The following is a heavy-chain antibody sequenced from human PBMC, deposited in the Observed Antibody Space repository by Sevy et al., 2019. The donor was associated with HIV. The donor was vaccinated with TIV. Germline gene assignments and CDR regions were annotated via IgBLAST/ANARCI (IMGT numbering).Heavy chain of an antibody. J-gene: IGHJ5*02. V-gene: IGHV2-5*02. CDR3: AHTSRRRPPNRFDP. CDR1: GFSLTTSGVG. D-gene: IGHD2-2*01. CDR2: IFSDDDK. Sequence: SGPTLVNPTQTLTLTCTFSGFSLTTSGVGVGWIRQPPGKALEWFLLIFSDDDKHYSPSLESRFTITKDTSKNQEGLTITNIDPVDKATYPCAHTSRRRPPNRFDPWGQGTLVTVSS.